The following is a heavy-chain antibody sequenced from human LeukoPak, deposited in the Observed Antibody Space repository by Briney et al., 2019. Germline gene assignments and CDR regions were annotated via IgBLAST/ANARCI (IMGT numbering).Heavy chain of an antibody. V-gene: IGHV3-23*01. CDR3: AKENPVGGTNYFDY. CDR2: ITSSGDTT. D-gene: IGHD1-26*01. CDR1: GFTFGDYA. Sequence: GRSLRLSCTASGFTFGDYAMSWVRQAPGKGLEWVSAITSSGDTTYYADSVRGRFTISRDNSKNTLYLQMNTLRAEDRAVYYCAKENPVGGTNYFDYWGQGTLVTVSS. J-gene: IGHJ4*02.